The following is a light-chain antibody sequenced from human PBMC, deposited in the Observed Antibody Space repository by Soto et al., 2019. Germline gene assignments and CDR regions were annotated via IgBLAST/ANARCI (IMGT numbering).Light chain of an antibody. Sequence: DIVMTQSPDSLAVSLGERATINCKSSQSVLYSSNNKNYLAWYQQKPGQPPKLLIYWASTRESGVPDRFGGSASAKDVTLTTSRLQAEDAAVYYCQQYYSPWTFGQGTKVELK. CDR2: WAS. CDR3: QQYYSPWT. J-gene: IGKJ1*01. V-gene: IGKV4-1*01. CDR1: QSVLYSSNNKNY.